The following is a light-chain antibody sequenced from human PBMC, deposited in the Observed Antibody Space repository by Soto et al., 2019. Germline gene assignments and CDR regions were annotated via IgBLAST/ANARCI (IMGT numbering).Light chain of an antibody. CDR3: MQGTYWPRLT. V-gene: IGKV2-30*01. J-gene: IGKJ4*01. CDR2: KVS. Sequence: DVVMTQSPLSLPVTLGQPASISCRSSQSLVYSDGNTYLNWFHQRPGQSPRRMIYKVSNRDSGVPDRFSGSGSGTDFTLKISRVEADDVGVYYCMQGTYWPRLTIGGGKTVEIK. CDR1: QSLVYSDGNTY.